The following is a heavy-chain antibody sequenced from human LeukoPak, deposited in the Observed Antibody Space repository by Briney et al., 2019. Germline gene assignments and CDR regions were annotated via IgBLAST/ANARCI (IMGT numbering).Heavy chain of an antibody. CDR3: ARGAPTIFYP. D-gene: IGHD3-3*01. CDR1: GGSISSYY. J-gene: IGHJ5*02. V-gene: IGHV4-59*01. CDR2: MYYSGST. Sequence: PSETLSLTCTVSGGSISSYYGSWIRQPPGEGLEWIGYMYYSGSTNYNPSLKSRVTISVDTSKNQFSLKLSSVTAADTAVYYCARGAPTIFYPWGQGTLVTVSS.